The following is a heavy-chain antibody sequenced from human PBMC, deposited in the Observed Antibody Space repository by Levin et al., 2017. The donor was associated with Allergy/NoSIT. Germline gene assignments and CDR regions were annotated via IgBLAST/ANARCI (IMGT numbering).Heavy chain of an antibody. D-gene: IGHD3-10*01. J-gene: IGHJ4*02. CDR3: ARDVFVLLWFGESGGYFDY. Sequence: GESLKISCAASGFTFSSYSMNWVRQAPGKGLEWVSYISSSSSTIYYADSVKGRFTISRDNAKNSLYLQMNSLRDEDTAVYYCARDVFVLLWFGESGGYFDYWGQGTLVTVSS. CDR1: GFTFSSYS. CDR2: ISSSSSTI. V-gene: IGHV3-48*02.